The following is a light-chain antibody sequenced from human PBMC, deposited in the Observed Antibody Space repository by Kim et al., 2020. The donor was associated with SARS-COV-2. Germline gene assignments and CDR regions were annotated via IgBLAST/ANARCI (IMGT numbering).Light chain of an antibody. J-gene: IGLJ3*02. Sequence: QSVLTQPASVSGSPGQSITISCTGSNSDVGNYNLVSWFQQYPGKVPKLLVFEDSKRPSGVSTRFSGSKSGSAASLTISGLQAEDEADYYCCSYASSGSLVFGGGTQLTVL. CDR1: NSDVGNYNL. V-gene: IGLV2-23*01. CDR2: EDS. CDR3: CSYASSGSLV.